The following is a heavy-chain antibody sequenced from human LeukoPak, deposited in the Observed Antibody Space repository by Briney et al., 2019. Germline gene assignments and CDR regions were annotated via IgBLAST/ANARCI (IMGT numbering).Heavy chain of an antibody. J-gene: IGHJ3*02. D-gene: IGHD3-10*01. CDR1: GGSFSGYY. CDR3: ARGKITMVRGAADAFDI. Sequence: SETLTLTCAVYGGSFSGYYWSWIRQPPGKGLEWIGEINHSGSTNYNPSLKSRVTISVDTFKNQFSLKLSSVTAADTAVYYCARGKITMVRGAADAFDIWGQGTMVTVSS. V-gene: IGHV4-34*01. CDR2: INHSGST.